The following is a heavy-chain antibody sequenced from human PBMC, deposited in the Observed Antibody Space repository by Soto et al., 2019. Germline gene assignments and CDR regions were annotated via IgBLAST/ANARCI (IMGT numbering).Heavy chain of an antibody. CDR2: INSDGSRT. J-gene: IGHJ6*02. CDR3: ARDLSSCSSARCYSYYYGMDV. V-gene: IGHV3-74*01. CDR1: GFNFSRYW. D-gene: IGHD2-2*01. Sequence: GGSLRLSCSASGFNFSRYWTHWVRQVPGRGLVWVSHINSDGSRTTYADSVKGRFTISRDNAKNTLYLQMNSLRAEDTAVYYCARDLSSCSSARCYSYYYGMDVWGQGTTVTVSS.